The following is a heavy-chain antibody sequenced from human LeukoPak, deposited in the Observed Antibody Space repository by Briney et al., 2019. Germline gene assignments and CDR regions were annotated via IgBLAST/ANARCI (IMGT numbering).Heavy chain of an antibody. J-gene: IGHJ6*02. V-gene: IGHV3-33*01. CDR1: GFTFSSYG. CDR3: ARDRPTMVRGVTHPGGGYYGMDV. Sequence: PGGSLRLSCAASGFTFSSYGMHWVRQAPGKGLEWVAVIWYDGSNKYYADSVKGRFTISRDNSKNTLYLQMNSLRAEDTAVYYCARDRPTMVRGVTHPGGGYYGMDVWGQGTTVTVSS. CDR2: IWYDGSNK. D-gene: IGHD3-10*01.